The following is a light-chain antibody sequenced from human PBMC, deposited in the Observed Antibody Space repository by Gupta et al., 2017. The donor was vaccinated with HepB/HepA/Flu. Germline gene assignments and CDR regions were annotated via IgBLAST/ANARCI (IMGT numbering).Light chain of an antibody. CDR1: GSDVGGYNY. Sequence: QSALTQPASVSGSPGQSLTISCTGTGSDVGGYNYVSWYQQHPGKAPKLMIYDVSNRPSGVSNRFSGSKSGNTASLTISGLQAEDEADYYCSSYTSSSTPVFGGGTKLTVL. CDR2: DVS. CDR3: SSYTSSSTPV. J-gene: IGLJ2*01. V-gene: IGLV2-14*03.